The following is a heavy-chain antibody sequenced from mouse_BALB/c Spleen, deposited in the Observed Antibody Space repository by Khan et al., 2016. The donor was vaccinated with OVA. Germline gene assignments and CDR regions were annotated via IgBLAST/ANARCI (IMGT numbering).Heavy chain of an antibody. CDR2: ISSGGSYT. Sequence: EVELVESGGGLVKPGGSLKLSCAASGFTFSTYTMSWVRQTPEKRLAWVATISSGGSYTYYPDSVKGRFTISRDNAMNTLNLQMSSLKSEDTAMYYWTRERRMGAGYFDYWGQGTTLTVSS. V-gene: IGHV5-6-4*01. CDR1: GFTFSTYT. CDR3: TRERRMGAGYFDY. J-gene: IGHJ2*01.